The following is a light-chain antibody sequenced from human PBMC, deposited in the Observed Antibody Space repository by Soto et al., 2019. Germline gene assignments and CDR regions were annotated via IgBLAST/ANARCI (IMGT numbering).Light chain of an antibody. Sequence: QSVLPQPPSASGSPGQSVTISCTGTSNDVGGYNYVSWYQQHPGKAPKLMIYEVNKRPSGVPDRFSGSKSGNTASLTVSGLQGEDEADYYCSSFAVSNSFVFGTGTKVTVL. J-gene: IGLJ1*01. CDR3: SSFAVSNSFV. CDR1: SNDVGGYNY. V-gene: IGLV2-8*01. CDR2: EVN.